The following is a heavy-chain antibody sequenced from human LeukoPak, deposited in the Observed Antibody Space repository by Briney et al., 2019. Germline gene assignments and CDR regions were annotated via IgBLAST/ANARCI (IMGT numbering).Heavy chain of an antibody. CDR1: GFXFSNFD. D-gene: IGHD3-10*01. V-gene: IGHV3-21*01. Sequence: GGSLRLSCAASGFXFSNFDMNWVRQAPGKGLEWVSCISSSSTYIYYADSVKGRFTISRDNAKNSLFLQVNSLSAEDTAVYYCARDSDYYGSGMAWGQGTLVTVSS. J-gene: IGHJ5*02. CDR3: ARDSDYYGSGMA. CDR2: ISSSSTYI.